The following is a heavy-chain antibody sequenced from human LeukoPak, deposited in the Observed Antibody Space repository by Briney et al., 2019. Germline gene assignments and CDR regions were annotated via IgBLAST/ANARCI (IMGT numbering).Heavy chain of an antibody. J-gene: IGHJ4*02. CDR1: GGSFGGYY. CDR3: AKSNGYGLIDY. Sequence: PSETLSLTCAVSGGSFGGYYWGWVRQSPGKGLEWIGNIYSSGNTYYNASLKSRVTMYIDTSKNQFSLKLSSVTAADTAMYYCAKSNGYGLIDYWGQGTLVTVSS. V-gene: IGHV4-59*04. CDR2: IYSSGNT. D-gene: IGHD5-12*01.